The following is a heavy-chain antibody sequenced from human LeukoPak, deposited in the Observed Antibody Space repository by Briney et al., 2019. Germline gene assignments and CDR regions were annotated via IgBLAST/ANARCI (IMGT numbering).Heavy chain of an antibody. CDR2: INGDGSST. Sequence: GGSLRLSCAASGFTFSSYSMNWVRQAPGKGLVWVSRINGDGSSTNYADSVKGRFTISRDNAKNTLYLQMNSLRAEDTAVYYCARSPGHCRGGSCATGYWGQGTLVTVSS. CDR3: ARSPGHCRGGSCATGY. D-gene: IGHD2-15*01. V-gene: IGHV3-74*01. J-gene: IGHJ4*02. CDR1: GFTFSSYS.